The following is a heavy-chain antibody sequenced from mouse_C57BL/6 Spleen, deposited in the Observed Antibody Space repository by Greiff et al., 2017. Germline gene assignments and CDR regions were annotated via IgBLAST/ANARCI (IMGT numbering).Heavy chain of an antibody. V-gene: IGHV1-54*01. Sequence: QVQLQQSGAELVRPGTSVEVSCKASGYAFTNYLIEWVKQRPGQGLEWIGVINPGSGGTNYNEKFKGKATLTADKSSSTAYMQLSSLTSEDSAVYFCAREGGNYGNYFDYWGQGTTLTVSS. J-gene: IGHJ2*01. CDR3: AREGGNYGNYFDY. CDR2: INPGSGGT. CDR1: GYAFTNYL. D-gene: IGHD2-1*01.